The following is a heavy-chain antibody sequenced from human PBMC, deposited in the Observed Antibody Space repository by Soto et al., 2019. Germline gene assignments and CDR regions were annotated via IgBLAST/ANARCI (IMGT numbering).Heavy chain of an antibody. CDR3: ARGGPYYGSGIPPFDY. CDR2: ISSSSSTI. Sequence: PGGSLRLSCAASGFTFSSYSMNWVRQAPGKGLEWVSYISSSSSTIYYADSVKGRFTISRDNAKNSLYLQMNSLRDEDTAVYYCARGGPYYGSGIPPFDYWGQGTLVTVSS. D-gene: IGHD3-10*01. J-gene: IGHJ4*02. CDR1: GFTFSSYS. V-gene: IGHV3-48*02.